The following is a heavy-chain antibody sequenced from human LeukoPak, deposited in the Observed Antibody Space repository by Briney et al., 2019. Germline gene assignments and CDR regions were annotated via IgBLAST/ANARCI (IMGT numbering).Heavy chain of an antibody. CDR1: GYSISSGYH. J-gene: IGHJ4*02. D-gene: IGHD1-26*01. CDR3: ARVYSGSYSPDY. Sequence: SETLSLTCAVSGYSISSGYHWGWTRQPPGKGLEWIGSISHSGSTYYNPSLKSRVTISVDTSKNQFSLKLSSVTAADTAVYYCARVYSGSYSPDYWGQGTLVTVSS. V-gene: IGHV4-38-2*01. CDR2: ISHSGST.